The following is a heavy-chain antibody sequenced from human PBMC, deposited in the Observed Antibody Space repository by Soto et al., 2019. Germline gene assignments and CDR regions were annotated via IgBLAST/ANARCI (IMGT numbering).Heavy chain of an antibody. CDR2: IYRNHDR. CDR3: AHRDFSEYFFAL. V-gene: IGHV2-5*01. CDR1: GFSLSADGAG. Sequence: ITLKETGPTLLKPTQPLTLTCSFSGFSLSADGAGVAWFRQPPGKALEWLARIYRNHDRLYTPSLESRLTITRDASKNQVVLTMTIMDTVDTAKYYCAHRDFSEYFFALWSQGTRVSGSS. J-gene: IGHJ4*02. D-gene: IGHD3-9*01.